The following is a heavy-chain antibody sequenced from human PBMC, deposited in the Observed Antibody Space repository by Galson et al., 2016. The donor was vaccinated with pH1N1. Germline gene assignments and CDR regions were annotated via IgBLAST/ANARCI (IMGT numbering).Heavy chain of an antibody. CDR3: ARQNDYGDYRGDALDI. D-gene: IGHD4-17*01. Sequence: QSGAEVTKPGESLKISCKGSGHKFTSSWIGWVRQMPGKGLEWMGIIYLGGSLIRYRPSFQGQVTISADKSVNIVYLEWGSLKASDTAMYYCARQNDYGDYRGDALDIWGQGTMVTVSS. CDR1: GHKFTSSW. J-gene: IGHJ3*02. V-gene: IGHV5-51*01. CDR2: IYLGGSLI.